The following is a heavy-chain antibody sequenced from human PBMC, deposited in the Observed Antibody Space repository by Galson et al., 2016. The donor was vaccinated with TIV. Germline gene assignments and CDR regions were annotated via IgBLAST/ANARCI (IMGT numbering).Heavy chain of an antibody. J-gene: IGHJ3*01. CDR3: ARKDSSVHGDLRGAFDV. Sequence: LSCAVSGFTVNSYHMSWVRQAPGKGLEWVSVIYSGGDTYYSDSVKGRFTISRDNSKNTVHLQMNSLRVEDTAVYYCARKDSSVHGDLRGAFDVWGQGTKVIVSS. V-gene: IGHV3-53*01. CDR2: IYSGGDT. CDR1: GFTVNSYH. D-gene: IGHD4-17*01.